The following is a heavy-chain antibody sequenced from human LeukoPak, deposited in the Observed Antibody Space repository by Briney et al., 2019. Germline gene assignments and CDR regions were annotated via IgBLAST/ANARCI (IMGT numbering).Heavy chain of an antibody. Sequence: SETLSLTCTVSGGSISSYYWSWIRQPPGEGLEWIGYIYYSGSTNYNPSLKSRVTISVDTSKNQLSLKLSSVTAADTAVYYCARDGETRAYDYWGQGTLVTVSS. CDR1: GGSISSYY. V-gene: IGHV4-59*01. CDR3: ARDGETRAYDY. J-gene: IGHJ4*02. CDR2: IYYSGST.